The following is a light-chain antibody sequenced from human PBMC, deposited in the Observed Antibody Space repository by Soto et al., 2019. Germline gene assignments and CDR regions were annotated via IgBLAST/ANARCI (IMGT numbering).Light chain of an antibody. CDR1: SSNVGNNY. CDR3: GTWDSSLSGGLAV. V-gene: IGLV1-51*01. Sequence: QSVLTQPPSVSAAPGQKVTISCSGSSSNVGNNYVSWYQQLPGTAPKLLIYDNNKRPSGIPDRFSGSKSGTSATLGITGLQTGDEADYYCGTWDSSLSGGLAVFGGGTHLTVL. J-gene: IGLJ7*01. CDR2: DNN.